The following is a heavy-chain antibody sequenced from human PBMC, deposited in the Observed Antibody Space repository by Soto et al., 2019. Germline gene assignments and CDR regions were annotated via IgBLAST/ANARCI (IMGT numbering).Heavy chain of an antibody. CDR3: ARDITPVPAGGDYYYYYGMDV. D-gene: IGHD2-2*01. CDR2: IIPIFGTA. Sequence: SVKVSCKASGGTFSSYAISWVRQAPGQGLEWMGGIIPIFGTANYAQKFQGRVTITADESTSTAYMELSSLRSEDTAVYYCARDITPVPAGGDYYYYYGMDVSGQGTTVTVSS. V-gene: IGHV1-69*13. CDR1: GGTFSSYA. J-gene: IGHJ6*02.